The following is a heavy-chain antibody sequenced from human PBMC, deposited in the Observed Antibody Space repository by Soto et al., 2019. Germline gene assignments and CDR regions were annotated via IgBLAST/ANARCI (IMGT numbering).Heavy chain of an antibody. CDR2: IIPISGTA. Sequence: ASVKVSCKASGGTFSSYAISWVRQAPGQGLEWMGGIIPISGTANYAQKFQGRVTITADESTSTAYMELSSLRSEDTAVYYCARVTARHSEVTPFDYWGQGTLVTVSS. V-gene: IGHV1-69*13. D-gene: IGHD5-18*01. CDR1: GGTFSSYA. CDR3: ARVTARHSEVTPFDY. J-gene: IGHJ4*02.